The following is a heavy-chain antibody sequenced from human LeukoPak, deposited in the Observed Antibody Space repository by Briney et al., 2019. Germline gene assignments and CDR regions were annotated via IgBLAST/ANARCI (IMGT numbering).Heavy chain of an antibody. CDR2: ISSSGSTM. CDR3: ARGLLSSSSVDY. CDR1: GFTFSSYE. J-gene: IGHJ4*02. Sequence: GGSLRLSCAASGFTFSSYEMNWVRQAPGKGLEWVSYISSSGSTMYYADSVKGRFTISRDNAKNSPYLQMNSLRAEDTAVYYCARGLLSSSSVDYWGQGTLVTVSS. D-gene: IGHD6-6*01. V-gene: IGHV3-48*03.